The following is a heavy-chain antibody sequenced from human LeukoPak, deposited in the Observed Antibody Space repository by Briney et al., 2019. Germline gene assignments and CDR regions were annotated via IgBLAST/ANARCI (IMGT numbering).Heavy chain of an antibody. V-gene: IGHV3-43*01. CDR2: ISWDGGST. J-gene: IGHJ4*02. D-gene: IGHD1-1*01. CDR1: GFTFDDYT. CDR3: AKAGDNWNDRAYYFDY. Sequence: GGSLRLSCAASGFTFDDYTMHWVRQAPGKGLEWVSLISWDGGSTYYADSVKGRFTISRDNSKNSLYLQMNSLRTEDTALYYCAKAGDNWNDRAYYFDYWGQGTLVTVSS.